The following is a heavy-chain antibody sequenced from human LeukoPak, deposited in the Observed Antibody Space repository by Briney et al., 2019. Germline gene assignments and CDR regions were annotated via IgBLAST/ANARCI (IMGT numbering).Heavy chain of an antibody. CDR2: ISSSSSTI. CDR3: ARDLSPTYYYDSSGYYEWAYFDY. D-gene: IGHD3-22*01. J-gene: IGHJ4*02. Sequence: GGSLRLSCAASGFTFSSYSMNWVRQAPGKGLEWVSYISSSSSTIYYADSVKGRFTISRDNAKNSLYLQMNSLRAEDTAVYYCARDLSPTYYYDSSGYYEWAYFDYWGQGTLVTVSS. V-gene: IGHV3-48*04. CDR1: GFTFSSYS.